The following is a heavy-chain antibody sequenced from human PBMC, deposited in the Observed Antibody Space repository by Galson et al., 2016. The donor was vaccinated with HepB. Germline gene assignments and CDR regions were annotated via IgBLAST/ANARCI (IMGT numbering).Heavy chain of an antibody. CDR2: ISYDGSKK. V-gene: IGHV3-30*18. CDR3: AKNDILTGYSAFDY. D-gene: IGHD3-9*01. J-gene: IGHJ4*02. CDR1: GFTFSSYG. Sequence: SLRLSCAASGFTFSSYGMNWVRQAPGKGLEWVAVISYDGSKKYYADSAKGRFTISRDNSKNTLYLQMNSLRAEDTAVYYCAKNDILTGYSAFDYWGQGTLVTASS.